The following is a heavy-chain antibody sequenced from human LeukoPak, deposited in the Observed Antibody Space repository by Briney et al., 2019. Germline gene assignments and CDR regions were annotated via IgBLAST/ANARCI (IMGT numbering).Heavy chain of an antibody. CDR3: ARHDNYPGFGRGFDP. J-gene: IGHJ5*02. D-gene: IGHD1-14*01. Sequence: SETLSLTCSVSGDSMSGYYWSWIRQPPGKGLEWIGYMYYSGTTNYNPSLKSRVTLSTDTSKNHFSLKLYSVTAADTGVYYCARHDNYPGFGRGFDPWGQGFLVTVTS. CDR2: MYYSGTT. V-gene: IGHV4-59*08. CDR1: GDSMSGYY.